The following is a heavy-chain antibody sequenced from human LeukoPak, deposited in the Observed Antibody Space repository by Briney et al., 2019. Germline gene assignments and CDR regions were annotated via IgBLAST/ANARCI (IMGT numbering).Heavy chain of an antibody. Sequence: GRSLRLSCAASGFTFSSYAMHWVRQAPGKGLEWVAVISYDGSNKYYADSVKGRFTISRDNSKNTLYLQMNSLRAEDTAVYYCARDQWRWGYYYYYMDAWGKGTTVTVSS. CDR1: GFTFSSYA. D-gene: IGHD2-15*01. CDR2: ISYDGSNK. CDR3: ARDQWRWGYYYYYMDA. J-gene: IGHJ6*03. V-gene: IGHV3-30*04.